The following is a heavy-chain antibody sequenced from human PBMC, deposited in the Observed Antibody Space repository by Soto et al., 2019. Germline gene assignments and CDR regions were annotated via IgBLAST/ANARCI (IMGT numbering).Heavy chain of an antibody. CDR3: AREGFVCTSCSEP. V-gene: IGHV1-69*08. D-gene: IGHD2-2*01. Sequence: SVKVSCKASGGTFSTYTLSWVRQAPGQGLEWMGRIIPILDNTNYAQNFQGRVTITADKSTSTVYMELNSLRSDDTPLYYCAREGFVCTSCSEPWGQGTLVTVSS. CDR2: IIPILDNT. J-gene: IGHJ5*02. CDR1: GGTFSTYT.